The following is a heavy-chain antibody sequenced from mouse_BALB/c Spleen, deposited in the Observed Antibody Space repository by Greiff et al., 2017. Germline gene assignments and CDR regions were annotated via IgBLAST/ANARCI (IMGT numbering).Heavy chain of an antibody. V-gene: IGHV5-9-3*01. CDR2: ISSGGSYT. CDR1: GFTFSSYA. J-gene: IGHJ4*01. D-gene: IGHD1-1*01. Sequence: EVKVVESGGGLVKPGGSLKLSCAASGFTFSSYAMSWVRQTPEKRLEWVATISSGGSYTYYPDSVKGRFTISRDNAKNTLYLQMSSLRSEDTAMYYCAREEIPYYGSSGFYAMDYWGQGTSVTVSS. CDR3: AREEIPYYGSSGFYAMDY.